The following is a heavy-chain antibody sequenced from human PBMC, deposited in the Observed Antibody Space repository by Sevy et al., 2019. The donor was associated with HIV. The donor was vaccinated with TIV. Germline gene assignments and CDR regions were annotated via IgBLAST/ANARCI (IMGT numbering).Heavy chain of an antibody. Sequence: GGSLRLSCAASGFTFSSYTMNWVRQAPGKGLDWVSSISTTSTYVYYADSVKVRFTISRDNAKNSLYLQVNSLRSEDTAVYYWARDSGEGYYGMDVWGQGTTVTVSS. D-gene: IGHD3-10*01. CDR3: ARDSGEGYYGMDV. CDR2: ISTTSTYV. J-gene: IGHJ6*02. CDR1: GFTFSSYT. V-gene: IGHV3-21*01.